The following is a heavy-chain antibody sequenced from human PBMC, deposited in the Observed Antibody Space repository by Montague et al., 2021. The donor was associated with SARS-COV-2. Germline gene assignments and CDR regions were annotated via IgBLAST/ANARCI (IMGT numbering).Heavy chain of an antibody. CDR3: ARERWAVGVSFDY. D-gene: IGHD1-26*01. V-gene: IGHV6-1*01. CDR2: SYYRSRWSN. Sequence: CAISGDSVCGNDPTCQWDRQSPSRGLEREGRSYYRSRWSNDYAVSVRSRIIINPDTSTNQFSLQLSSVTPEDTAVYFCARERWAVGVSFDYWGQGTLVTGSS. CDR1: GDSVCGNDPT. J-gene: IGHJ4*02.